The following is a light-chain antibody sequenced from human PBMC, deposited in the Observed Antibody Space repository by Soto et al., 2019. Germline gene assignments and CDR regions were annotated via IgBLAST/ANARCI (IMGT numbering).Light chain of an antibody. Sequence: DIVITQSPTTLSVSPRERATITCRASQNIYFNLAWYQQKPGQAPRLLIYGASIRATGIPARFSGSGSGTEFTLTISSLQSEDFAVYYCQQRISWPPYTFGQGSKVDIK. CDR3: QQRISWPPYT. V-gene: IGKV3-15*01. J-gene: IGKJ2*01. CDR2: GAS. CDR1: QNIYFN.